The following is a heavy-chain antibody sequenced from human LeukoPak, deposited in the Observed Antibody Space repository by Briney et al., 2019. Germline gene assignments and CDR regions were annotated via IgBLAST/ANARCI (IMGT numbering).Heavy chain of an antibody. CDR3: ARGLYGSSWSRGGDY. CDR2: INHSGST. CDR1: GVSFSGYY. J-gene: IGHJ4*02. Sequence: SETLSLTCAVYGVSFSGYYWSWIRQPPGKGLEWIGEINHSGSTNYNPSLKSRVTISVDTSKDQFSLKLSSVTAADTAVYYCARGLYGSSWSRGGDYWGQGTLVTVSS. V-gene: IGHV4-34*01. D-gene: IGHD6-13*01.